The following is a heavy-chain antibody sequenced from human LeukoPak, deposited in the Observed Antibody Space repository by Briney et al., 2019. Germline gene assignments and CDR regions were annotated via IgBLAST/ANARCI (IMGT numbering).Heavy chain of an antibody. Sequence: ASVKVSCKVSGYIFINHGISWVRQAPGQGLEWMGWISAYNGRTEYAPKFQDRVTMTTDTSTTTAYMELRSLTSDDTAVYYCGRWAPNPNDSWGQGTLVTVS. CDR2: ISAYNGRT. CDR3: GRWAPNPNDS. CDR1: GYIFINHG. V-gene: IGHV1-18*01. J-gene: IGHJ5*01.